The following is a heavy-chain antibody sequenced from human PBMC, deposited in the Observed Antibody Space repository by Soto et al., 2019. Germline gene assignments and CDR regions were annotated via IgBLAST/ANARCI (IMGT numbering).Heavy chain of an antibody. CDR1: GFTFSAYY. D-gene: IGHD1-26*01. CDR2: ISDSGSLT. CDR3: ARALVLGVGALSQ. V-gene: IGHV3-11*01. J-gene: IGHJ4*02. Sequence: QVQLVESGGGLVKPEGSLRLSCAASGFTFSAYYMSWIRQAPGKGREWVSYISDSGSLTHYGDSVKGRLTISRDNAKASLYLQMDSLRAEDTAIYYCARALVLGVGALSQWGQGTLVTVSS.